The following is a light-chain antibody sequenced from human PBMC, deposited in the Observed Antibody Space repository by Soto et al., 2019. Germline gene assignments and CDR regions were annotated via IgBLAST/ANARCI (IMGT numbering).Light chain of an antibody. V-gene: IGKV1-5*03. J-gene: IGKJ1*01. CDR2: ETS. CDR3: QYYSDCCWT. CDR1: PTISSW. Sequence: DIQLTQSPSTLSASVGDRVTITCRASPTISSWLAWYQQKRGKAPNLLIYETSNLESGVPSRFSGRGSGTEFPLTIGSRQPDDFATYYFQYYSDCCWTFGQGTKVEIK.